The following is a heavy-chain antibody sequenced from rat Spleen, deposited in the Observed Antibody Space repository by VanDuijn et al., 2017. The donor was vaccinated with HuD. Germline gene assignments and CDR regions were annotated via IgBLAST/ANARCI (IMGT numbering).Heavy chain of an antibody. CDR3: ARSRTTDYYYDYVMDA. J-gene: IGHJ4*01. CDR2: ISYSGST. CDR1: GFSITSHY. V-gene: IGHV3-1*01. D-gene: IGHD1-6*01. Sequence: QLQESGPGLVKPSQSLSLTCSVTGFSITSHYWGWIRKFQGNKMEWKGYISYSGSTSYNPSLKSRNSITRDPSKNQFFLQLNSVTTEDTATYYCARSRTTDYYYDYVMDAWGQGASVTVSS.